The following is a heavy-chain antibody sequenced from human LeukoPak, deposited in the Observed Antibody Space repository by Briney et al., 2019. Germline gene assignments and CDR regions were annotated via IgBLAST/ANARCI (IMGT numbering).Heavy chain of an antibody. D-gene: IGHD5-24*01. CDR3: ARVRDGYNYFDS. V-gene: IGHV3-11*04. J-gene: IGHJ4*02. CDR1: EFTFSDAW. CDR2: ISPSGSTI. Sequence: GGSLRLSCAASEFTFSDAWMNWVRQAPGKGLEWLSYISPSGSTIYSADSVKGRFTISRDNAKNSLYLQMNTLRAEDTAVYYCARVRDGYNYFDSWGQGTLVTVSS.